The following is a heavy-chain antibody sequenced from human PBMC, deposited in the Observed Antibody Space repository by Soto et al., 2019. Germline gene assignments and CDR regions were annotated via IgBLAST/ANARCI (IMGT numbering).Heavy chain of an antibody. Sequence: QVQLEESGGGVVQPGRSLRLSCVASGFIFSTYAMYWVRQAPGKGLEWVTFISYEGSKKDYADSVKGRFTISRDNSKNTVYLQMNSLRPEDTAVYYCARNQQFFDWMGFYGMDVWGQGTKVTVSS. CDR3: ARNQQFFDWMGFYGMDV. J-gene: IGHJ6*02. D-gene: IGHD3-9*01. CDR1: GFIFSTYA. V-gene: IGHV3-30*04. CDR2: ISYEGSKK.